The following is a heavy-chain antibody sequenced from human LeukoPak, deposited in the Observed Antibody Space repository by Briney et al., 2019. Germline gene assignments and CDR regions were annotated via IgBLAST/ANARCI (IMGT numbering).Heavy chain of an antibody. V-gene: IGHV3-53*04. D-gene: IGHD3-22*01. CDR3: ARMRYYDSGGYPNFDY. Sequence: QPGGSLRLSCAASGFIFSNYYMSWVRQAPGKGLEWVSVIYSGGNTYYADSVEGRFTISRHNSKNTLYLQMNSLRAEDTAVYYCARMRYYDSGGYPNFDYWGQGTLVTVSS. CDR2: IYSGGNT. CDR1: GFIFSNYY. J-gene: IGHJ4*02.